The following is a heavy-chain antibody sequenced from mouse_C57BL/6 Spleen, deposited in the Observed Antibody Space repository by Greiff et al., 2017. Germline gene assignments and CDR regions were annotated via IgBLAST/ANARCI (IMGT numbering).Heavy chain of an antibody. CDR2: ISGGGGNT. J-gene: IGHJ2*01. V-gene: IGHV5-9*04. Sequence: EVKLVESGGGLVKPGGSLKLSCAASGFTFSSYSMSWVRQTPGKRLEWVATISGGGGNTYYPDSVKGRFTLSRDNAKNTLYLQMSSLRSEDTAVYYCAREPNLDYFDYWGQGTTLTVSA. CDR1: GFTFSSYS. D-gene: IGHD6-5*01. CDR3: AREPNLDYFDY.